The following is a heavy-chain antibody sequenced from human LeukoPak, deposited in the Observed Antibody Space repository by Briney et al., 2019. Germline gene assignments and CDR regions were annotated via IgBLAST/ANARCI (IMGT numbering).Heavy chain of an antibody. J-gene: IGHJ4*02. D-gene: IGHD3-22*01. CDR3: AKEKHYYDSSGYYCPGY. CDR2: ISYDGSNK. V-gene: IGHV3-30*18. CDR1: GFTFSGYG. Sequence: PGGSLRLSCAASGFTFSGYGMHGVRQAPGKGLEGVAVISYDGSNKYYADSVKGRFTISKDNSKNTLYLQINSLRAEDTAVYYCAKEKHYYDSSGYYCPGYWGQGTLVTVSS.